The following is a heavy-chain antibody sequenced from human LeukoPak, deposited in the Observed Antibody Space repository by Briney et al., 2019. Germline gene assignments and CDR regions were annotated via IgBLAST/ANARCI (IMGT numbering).Heavy chain of an antibody. J-gene: IGHJ6*03. V-gene: IGHV1-2*02. CDR2: INPNSGGT. CDR1: GYTFTGYY. Sequence: ASVKVSCTASGYTFTGYYMHWVRQAPGQGLEWMGWINPNSGGTNYAQKFQGRVTMTRDTSISTAYMELSRLRSDDTAVYYCARVAVADYYYYYMDVWGKGTTVTVSS. CDR3: ARVAVADYYYYYMDV. D-gene: IGHD6-19*01.